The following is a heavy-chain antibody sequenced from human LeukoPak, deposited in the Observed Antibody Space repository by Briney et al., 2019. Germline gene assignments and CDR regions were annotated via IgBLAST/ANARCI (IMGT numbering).Heavy chain of an antibody. CDR1: GFTFSSYA. V-gene: IGHV3-23*01. J-gene: IGHJ4*02. Sequence: GGSLRLSCVASGFTFSSYAMSWVRQAPGKGLEWVSAISGSGGSTYYADSVKGRFTISRDNSKNTLYLQMNSLRAEDTAVYYCAKDPDYDILTGYYNEGYFDYWGQGTLVTVSS. D-gene: IGHD3-9*01. CDR3: AKDPDYDILTGYYNEGYFDY. CDR2: ISGSGGST.